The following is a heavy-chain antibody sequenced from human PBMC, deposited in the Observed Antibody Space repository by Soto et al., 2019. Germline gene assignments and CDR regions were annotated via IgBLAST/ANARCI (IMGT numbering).Heavy chain of an antibody. CDR1: GCTFSSYA. J-gene: IGHJ6*02. CDR3: ARDPLVGDYYYGMDV. CDR2: ISYDGSNK. D-gene: IGHD2-15*01. V-gene: IGHV3-30-3*01. Sequence: QVQLVESGGGVVQPGRSLRLSCAASGCTFSSYAMHWVRQAPGKGLEWVAVISYDGSNKYYADSVKGRFTISRDNSKNTLYLQMNSLRAEDTAVYYCARDPLVGDYYYGMDVWGQGTTVTVSS.